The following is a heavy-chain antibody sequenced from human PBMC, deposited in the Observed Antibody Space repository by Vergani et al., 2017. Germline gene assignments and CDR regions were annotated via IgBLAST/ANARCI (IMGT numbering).Heavy chain of an antibody. CDR3: AKDGYYSSGWSDY. D-gene: IGHD6-19*01. J-gene: IGHJ4*02. CDR1: GFTFSSYG. V-gene: IGHV3-30*18. Sequence: QVQLVESGGGVVQPGRSLRLSCAASGFTFSSYGMHWVRQAPGKGLEWVAVISYDGSNKYYADSVKGRFTISRDNSKNTLYLQMNSLRAEDTAVYYCAKDGYYSSGWSDYWGQGTLVTVSS. CDR2: ISYDGSNK.